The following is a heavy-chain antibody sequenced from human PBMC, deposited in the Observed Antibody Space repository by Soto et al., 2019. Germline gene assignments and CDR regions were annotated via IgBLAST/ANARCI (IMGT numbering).Heavy chain of an antibody. CDR3: AVSGYSGYDPFDY. J-gene: IGHJ4*02. Sequence: SETLSLTCTVSGGSISSSSYYWGWIRQPPGKGLEWIGSIYYSGSTYYNPSLKSRVTISVDTSKNQFSLKLSSVTAADTAVYYCAVSGYSGYDPFDYWGQGTLVTVSS. V-gene: IGHV4-39*01. D-gene: IGHD5-12*01. CDR1: GGSISSSSYY. CDR2: IYYSGST.